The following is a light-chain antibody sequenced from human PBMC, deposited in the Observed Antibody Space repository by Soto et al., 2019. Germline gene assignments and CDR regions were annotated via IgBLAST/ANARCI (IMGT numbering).Light chain of an antibody. V-gene: IGLV2-23*02. Sequence: QSVLTQPASVSGSPGQSITISCTGTNSDIGNYNIVSWYQQHPDKAPKLIIYEVTKRPSGVSNRFSGSKSGNTASLTISGLQAEAEGDYHCCSYAGSDAFVFGTGTKLTVL. CDR3: CSYAGSDAFV. CDR2: EVT. J-gene: IGLJ1*01. CDR1: NSDIGNYNI.